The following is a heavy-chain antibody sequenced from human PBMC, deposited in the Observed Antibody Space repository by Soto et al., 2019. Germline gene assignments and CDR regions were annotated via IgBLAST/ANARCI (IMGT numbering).Heavy chain of an antibody. CDR3: ARWWSGSRQGFDP. CDR2: IYYSGST. D-gene: IGHD3-3*01. V-gene: IGHV4-31*03. Sequence: QVQLQESGPGLVKPSQILSLTCTVSGGSISSGDYYWSWIRQHPGKGLEWIGYIYYSGSTYYNPSLKSRVTISVDTSKNQFSLKLSSVTAADTAVYYCARWWSGSRQGFDPWGQGTLVTVSP. J-gene: IGHJ5*02. CDR1: GGSISSGDYY.